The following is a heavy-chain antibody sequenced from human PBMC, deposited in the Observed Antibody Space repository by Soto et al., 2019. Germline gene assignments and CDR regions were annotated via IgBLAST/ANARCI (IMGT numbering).Heavy chain of an antibody. Sequence: QVQLVESGGGVVQPGRSLRLSCAASGFTFSSYGMHWVRQAPGKGLEWVAVISYDGSNKYYADSVKGRFTISRDNSKNTLYLQMNSLRAEDTAVYYCATKTPCCISTSCSSPLFGMDVWGQGTTVTVSS. J-gene: IGHJ6*02. CDR3: ATKTPCCISTSCSSPLFGMDV. V-gene: IGHV3-30*03. CDR2: ISYDGSNK. CDR1: GFTFSSYG. D-gene: IGHD2-2*01.